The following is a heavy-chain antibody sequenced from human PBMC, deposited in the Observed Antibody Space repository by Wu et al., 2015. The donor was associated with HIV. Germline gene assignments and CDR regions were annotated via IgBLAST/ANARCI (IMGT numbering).Heavy chain of an antibody. D-gene: IGHD2-2*01. CDR1: GYTFTGYY. V-gene: IGHV1-2*02. J-gene: IGHJ6*02. CDR3: ARDRYTSSQYGMDV. Sequence: QVQLVQSGAEVKKPGASVKVSCKASGYTFTGYYMHWVRQAPGQGLEWMGWINPNSGGTNYAQKFQGRVTMTRDTSISTAYMELSSLRSEDTAVYYCARDRYTSSQYGMDVWGQGTTVTVSS. CDR2: INPNSGGT.